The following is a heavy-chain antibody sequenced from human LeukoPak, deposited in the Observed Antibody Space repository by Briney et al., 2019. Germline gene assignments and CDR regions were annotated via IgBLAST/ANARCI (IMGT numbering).Heavy chain of an antibody. Sequence: GGSLRLSCAASGFIFSSYGMSWVRQAPGKGLEWVSFISHSGGSTYYADSVKGRFTISRDNSKNTLYLQMNSLRAEDTAVYYCARDGGRGYSYGYDYYYGMDVWGQGTTVTVSS. CDR3: ARDGGRGYSYGYDYYYGMDV. J-gene: IGHJ6*02. D-gene: IGHD5-18*01. CDR2: ISHSGGST. CDR1: GFIFSSYG. V-gene: IGHV3-23*01.